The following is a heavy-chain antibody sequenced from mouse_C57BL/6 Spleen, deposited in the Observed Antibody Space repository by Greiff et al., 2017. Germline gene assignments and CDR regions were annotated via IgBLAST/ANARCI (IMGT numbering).Heavy chain of an antibody. J-gene: IGHJ3*01. V-gene: IGHV1-61*01. CDR2: IYPSDSET. Sequence: QVQLQQPGAELVRPGSSVKLSCKASGYTFTSYWMDWVKQRPGQGLEWIGNIYPSDSETHYNQKFKDKATLTVDKSSSTAYMQLSSLTSEDSAVYYCARAGNLAWFAYWGQGTLITVSA. CDR3: ARAGNLAWFAY. CDR1: GYTFTSYW.